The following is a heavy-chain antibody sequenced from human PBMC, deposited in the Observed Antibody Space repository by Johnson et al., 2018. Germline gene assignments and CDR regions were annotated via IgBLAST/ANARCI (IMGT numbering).Heavy chain of an antibody. V-gene: IGHV3-43D*03. J-gene: IGHJ6*03. D-gene: IGHD2-2*01. CDR1: GFTFDDHA. CDR3: VKDMGCSNSTCHYRYYYMDV. CDR2: VSWAGDST. Sequence: VQLVQSGGAVVEPGGSLRLSCEASGFTFDDHAMHWVRQTPGKGLEWVSVVSWAGDSTHYADSVKGRFTMSRDNSRLAVYLQMTSLRSEDTALYYCVKDMGCSNSTCHYRYYYMDVWGKGTKVTVSS.